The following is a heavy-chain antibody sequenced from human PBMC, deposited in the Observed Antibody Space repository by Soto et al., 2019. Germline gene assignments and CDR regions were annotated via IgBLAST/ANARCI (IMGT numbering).Heavy chain of an antibody. D-gene: IGHD2-15*01. V-gene: IGHV1-69*01. J-gene: IGHJ6*02. CDR1: GGTFSSYA. Sequence: QVQLVQSGAEVKKPGSSVKVSCKAPGGTFSSYAISWVRQAPGQGLEWRGGIIPIFGTANYAQKFQGRVTINSAESKSTGYMELSSLRSEDTAVYYWARSQGGSSSLDIYYYYYSGMDVWGQGTTVNVSS. CDR2: IIPIFGTA. CDR3: ARSQGGSSSLDIYYYYYSGMDV.